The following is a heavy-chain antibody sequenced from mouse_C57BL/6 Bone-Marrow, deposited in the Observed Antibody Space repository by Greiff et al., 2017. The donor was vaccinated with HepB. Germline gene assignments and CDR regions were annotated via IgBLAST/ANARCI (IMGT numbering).Heavy chain of an antibody. CDR3: ARLRLTTVISFDY. J-gene: IGHJ2*01. Sequence: QVQLQQSGAELVRPGTSVKMSCKASGYTFTNYWIGWAKQRPGHGLEWIGDIYPGGGYTNYNEKFKGKATLTADKSSSTAYMQFSSLTSEDSAIYYCARLRLTTVISFDYWGRGTTLTVSS. V-gene: IGHV1-63*01. CDR2: IYPGGGYT. CDR1: GYTFTNYW. D-gene: IGHD1-1*01.